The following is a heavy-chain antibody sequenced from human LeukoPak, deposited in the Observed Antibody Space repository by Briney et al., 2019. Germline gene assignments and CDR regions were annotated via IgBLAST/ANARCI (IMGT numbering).Heavy chain of an antibody. Sequence: PGGSLRLSCAASGFTFSSYAMNWVRQAPGKGLEWLSCISSDSSTIYSADSVKGRFTISRDNAKNSLYLQMHSLRAEDTAVYYCARDYGGIDYWGQGTLVTVSS. CDR1: GFTFSSYA. CDR2: ISSDSSTI. V-gene: IGHV3-48*01. J-gene: IGHJ4*02. D-gene: IGHD3-10*01. CDR3: ARDYGGIDY.